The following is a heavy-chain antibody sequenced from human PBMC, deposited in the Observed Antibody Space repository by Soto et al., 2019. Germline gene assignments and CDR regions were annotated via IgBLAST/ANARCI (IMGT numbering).Heavy chain of an antibody. CDR2: IYYSGSA. Sequence: SETLSLTCTVSGGSISSDYWSWIRQPPGKGLEWIGYIYYSGSAHYNPSLRSRLTISVDTSKNQFSLKLSSVTAADTAVYYCARRLGPRSRFDPWGQGTLVTVS. CDR1: GGSISSDY. V-gene: IGHV4-59*08. CDR3: ARRLGPRSRFDP. J-gene: IGHJ5*02. D-gene: IGHD3-16*01.